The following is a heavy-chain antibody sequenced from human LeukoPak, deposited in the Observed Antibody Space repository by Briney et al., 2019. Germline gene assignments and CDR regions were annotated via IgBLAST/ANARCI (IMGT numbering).Heavy chain of an antibody. CDR3: ARWDYYASGSYFIDF. CDR1: GGSVSSDTYY. J-gene: IGHJ4*02. Sequence: PSETLSLTCTVSGGSVSSDTYYWSWIRQPPGKGLEWIANIYYSGSTYYNPSLKSRVTISVDTSKNQFSLRLSSVTAADTAVYYCARWDYYASGSYFIDFWGQGTLVTVSS. CDR2: IYYSGST. V-gene: IGHV4-39*01. D-gene: IGHD3-10*01.